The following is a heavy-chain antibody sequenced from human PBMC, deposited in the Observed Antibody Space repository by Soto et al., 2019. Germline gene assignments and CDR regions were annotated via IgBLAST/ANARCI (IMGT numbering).Heavy chain of an antibody. CDR1: GYTFTSYG. D-gene: IGHD5-18*01. J-gene: IGHJ4*02. Sequence: ASVKVSCKASGYTFTSYGISWVRQAPGQGLEWMGWISAYNGSTNYAQKLQGRVTMTTDTSTSTAYMELRRLRSDDTAVYYCARVIVRDTAMVKGYHYWGQGTLVTVSS. V-gene: IGHV1-18*01. CDR2: ISAYNGST. CDR3: ARVIVRDTAMVKGYHY.